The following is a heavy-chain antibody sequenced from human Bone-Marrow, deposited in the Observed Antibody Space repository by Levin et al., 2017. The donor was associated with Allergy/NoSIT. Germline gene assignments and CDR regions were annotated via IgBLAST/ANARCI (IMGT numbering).Heavy chain of an antibody. CDR2: INPSIGIT. D-gene: IGHD1-1*01. CDR1: GYSFSRYY. CDR3: ARGERDFDN. J-gene: IGHJ4*02. V-gene: IGHV1-46*01. Sequence: GASVKVSCKASGYSFSRYYINWVRQAPGQGLEWMGVINPSIGITNYAQKFQGRVTMTRDTSTSTAFMQLSSLRSDDTAVYFCARGERDFDNWGQGTLVTVSS.